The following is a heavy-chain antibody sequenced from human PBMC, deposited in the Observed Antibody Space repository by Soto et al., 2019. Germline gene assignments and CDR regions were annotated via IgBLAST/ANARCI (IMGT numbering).Heavy chain of an antibody. CDR3: ARLYGSGSYWKTYYFDY. Sequence: SETLSLTCAVYGGSFSGYYWGWIRQPPGKGLEWIGEINHSGSTNYNPSLKSRVTISVDTSKNQFSLKLSSVTAADTAVYYCARLYGSGSYWKTYYFDYWGQGTLVTVSS. CDR1: GGSFSGYY. CDR2: INHSGST. V-gene: IGHV4-34*01. D-gene: IGHD3-10*01. J-gene: IGHJ4*02.